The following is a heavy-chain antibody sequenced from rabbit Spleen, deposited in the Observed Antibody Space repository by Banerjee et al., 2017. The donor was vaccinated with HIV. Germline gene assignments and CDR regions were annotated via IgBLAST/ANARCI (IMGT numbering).Heavy chain of an antibody. J-gene: IGHJ3*01. D-gene: IGHD2-1*01. CDR3: ASGITGDYATTRLDL. CDR2: IYTGSGST. CDR1: GFTLSSYW. V-gene: IGHV1S45*01. Sequence: QEQLEESGGGLVQPGTSLTLSCKASGFTLSSYWMCWVRQAPGKGLEWIGCIYTGSGSTYYANWAKGRFTISKTSSTTVTLQMTSLTAADTATYFCASGITGDYATTRLDLWGPGTLVTVS.